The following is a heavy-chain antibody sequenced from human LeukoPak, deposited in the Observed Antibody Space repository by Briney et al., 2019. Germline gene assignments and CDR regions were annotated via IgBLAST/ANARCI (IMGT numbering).Heavy chain of an antibody. J-gene: IGHJ4*02. CDR3: ARSEVDIVATVCFDY. CDR2: ISGSGGST. CDR1: GFTFSSYA. Sequence: GGSLRLSCAASGFTFSSYAMSWVRQAPGKGLEWVSAISGSGGSTYYADSVKGRFTISRDNSKNTLYLQINSLRAEDTAVYYCARSEVDIVATVCFDYWGQGTLVTVPS. D-gene: IGHD5-12*01. V-gene: IGHV3-23*01.